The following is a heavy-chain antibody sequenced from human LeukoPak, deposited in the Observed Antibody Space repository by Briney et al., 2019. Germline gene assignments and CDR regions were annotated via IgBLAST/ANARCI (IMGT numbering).Heavy chain of an antibody. V-gene: IGHV4-4*02. D-gene: IGHD5-18*01. CDR1: GTSISNSIW. J-gene: IGHJ4*02. Sequence: SETLSLTCTVSGTSISNSIWWTWIRQPPGKGLEWIGEVYHSGSTNYNPSLKSRVTISVDKSKNQFSLKLSSVTAADTAVYYCARWREAMVTGPYFDYWGQGTLVTVSS. CDR3: ARWREAMVTGPYFDY. CDR2: VYHSGST.